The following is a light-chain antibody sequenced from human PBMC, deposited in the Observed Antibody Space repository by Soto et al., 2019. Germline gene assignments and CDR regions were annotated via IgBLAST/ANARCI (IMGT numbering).Light chain of an antibody. Sequence: EIVLTQTPGTLSLSPGERATLSCSASQSVSSNYLAWFQQKPGQAPRLLIYDASSRATGIPDRFSGSGSGTDFTLTISSLEPEDFAVYYCQQRFNWPRTFGQGTKVDI. J-gene: IGKJ1*01. CDR1: QSVSSNY. V-gene: IGKV3D-20*02. CDR3: QQRFNWPRT. CDR2: DAS.